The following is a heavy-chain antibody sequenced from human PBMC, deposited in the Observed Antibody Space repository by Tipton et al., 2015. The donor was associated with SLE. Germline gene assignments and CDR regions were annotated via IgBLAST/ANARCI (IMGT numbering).Heavy chain of an antibody. CDR1: GDSLRGSTYY. CDR2: IGYIYNSGTT. V-gene: IGHV4-31*11. CDR3: ARGGVGGYDYFDY. J-gene: IGHJ4*02. Sequence: LRLSCVVSGDSLRGSTYYWNWIRQHPGKGLEWIGYIGYIYNSGTTDYNPSLRSRVTISLDTSKNHFSLRLSSVTAADTAVYFCARGGVGGYDYFDYWGQGTLVTVSS. D-gene: IGHD5-12*01.